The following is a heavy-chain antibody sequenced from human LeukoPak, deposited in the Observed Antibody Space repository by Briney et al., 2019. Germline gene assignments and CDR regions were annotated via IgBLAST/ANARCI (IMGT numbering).Heavy chain of an antibody. Sequence: PGGSLRLSCAASGFTVSSNYMSWVRQAPGKGLEWVSAISGSGGSTYYADSVKGRFTISRDNSKNTLYLQMNSLRAEDTAVYYCAKKHVAVAGTGIFDYWGQGTLVTVSS. D-gene: IGHD6-19*01. CDR3: AKKHVAVAGTGIFDY. CDR2: ISGSGGST. V-gene: IGHV3-23*01. CDR1: GFTVSSNY. J-gene: IGHJ4*02.